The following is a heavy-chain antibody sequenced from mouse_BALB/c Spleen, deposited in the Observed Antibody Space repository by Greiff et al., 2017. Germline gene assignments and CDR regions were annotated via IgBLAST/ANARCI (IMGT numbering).Heavy chain of an antibody. V-gene: IGHV5-6-5*01. CDR3: ARGGYGSPCFDY. D-gene: IGHD1-1*01. CDR1: GFTFSSYA. CDR2: ISSGGST. Sequence: DVMLVESGGGLVKPGGSLKLSCAASGFTFSSYAMSWVRQTPEKRLEWVASISSGGSTYYPDSVKGRFTISRDNARNILYLQMSSLRSEDTAMYYCARGGYGSPCFDYWGQGTTLTVSS. J-gene: IGHJ2*01.